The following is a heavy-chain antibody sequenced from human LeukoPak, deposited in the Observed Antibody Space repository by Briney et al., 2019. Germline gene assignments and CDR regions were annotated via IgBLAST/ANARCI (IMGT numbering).Heavy chain of an antibody. V-gene: IGHV4-4*02. CDR2: IYHSGST. CDR3: ARQTGSGLFILP. Sequence: SETLSPTCAVSGGSISSSNWWSWVRQPPGKGLEWIGEIYHSGSTNYNPSLKSRVTISVDKSKNQFSLRLTSVTAADTAVYYCARQTGSGLFILPGGQGTLVTVSS. CDR1: GGSISSSNW. J-gene: IGHJ4*02. D-gene: IGHD3/OR15-3a*01.